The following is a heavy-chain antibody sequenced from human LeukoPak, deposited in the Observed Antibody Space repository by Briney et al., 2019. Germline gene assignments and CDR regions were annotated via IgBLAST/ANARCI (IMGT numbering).Heavy chain of an antibody. D-gene: IGHD3-22*01. V-gene: IGHV3-48*01. J-gene: IGHJ6*04. Sequence: GGSLRLSCAASGFTFNNYAMNWVRQAPGKGLEWISYISGSGSAMYYADSVKGRFTISRDNAKNSLYLQMNSLRAEDTAVYYCARDLLITMIVTMDVWGKGTTVTVSS. CDR1: GFTFNNYA. CDR2: ISGSGSAM. CDR3: ARDLLITMIVTMDV.